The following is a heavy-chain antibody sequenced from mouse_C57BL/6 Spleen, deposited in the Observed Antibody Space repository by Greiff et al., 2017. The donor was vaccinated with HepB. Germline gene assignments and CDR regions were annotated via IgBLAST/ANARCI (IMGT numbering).Heavy chain of an antibody. CDR2: IDPSDSYT. Sequence: QVQLQQPGAELVKPGASVKLSCKASGYTFTSYWMQWVKQRPGQGLEWIGEIDPSDSYTNYNQKFKGKATLTVDTSSSTAYMQLSSLTSEDSAVYYCARGGWSLYAMDYWGQGTSVTVSS. V-gene: IGHV1-50*01. J-gene: IGHJ4*01. CDR3: ARGGWSLYAMDY. D-gene: IGHD2-3*01. CDR1: GYTFTSYW.